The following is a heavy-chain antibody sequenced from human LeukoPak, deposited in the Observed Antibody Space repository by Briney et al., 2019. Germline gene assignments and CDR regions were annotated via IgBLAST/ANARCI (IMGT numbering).Heavy chain of an antibody. CDR2: IYFSGST. D-gene: IGHD6-13*01. V-gene: IGHV4-39*01. J-gene: IGHJ4*02. CDR3: ARFSSSWIYYFDF. CDR1: GGSISSSSTYY. Sequence: PSETLSLTCFVSGGSISSSSTYYWGWIRQPPGKGLEWIGSIYFSGSTHYNSSLKRRVTISVHTSKNQFPLTLSSVTATDTATYYCARFSSSWIYYFDFWGQGTLVTVSS.